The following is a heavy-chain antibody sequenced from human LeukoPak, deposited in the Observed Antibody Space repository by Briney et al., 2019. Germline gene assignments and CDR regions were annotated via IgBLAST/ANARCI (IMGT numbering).Heavy chain of an antibody. CDR3: ARGAYSSGWAYFDH. D-gene: IGHD6-19*01. Sequence: PGGSLRLSCAASGFTFDDYAMNWVRQAPGKGLEWVSYISFSVNTKYYGDSVKGRFTISRDNAKNSLYLHMDSLRAEDTAVYYCARGAYSSGWAYFDHWGQGTLVTVSS. CDR2: ISFSVNTK. CDR1: GFTFDDYA. V-gene: IGHV3-48*03. J-gene: IGHJ4*02.